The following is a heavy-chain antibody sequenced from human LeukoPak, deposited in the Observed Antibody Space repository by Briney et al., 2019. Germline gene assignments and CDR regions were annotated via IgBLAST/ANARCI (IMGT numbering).Heavy chain of an antibody. D-gene: IGHD6-19*01. CDR1: GFTFSTYY. V-gene: IGHV3-7*05. J-gene: IGHJ4*02. CDR2: IRQDGSEK. Sequence: GGSLRLSCAASGFTFSTYYMAWVRQAPGKGLEWVANIRQDGSEKFYEDSVKGRFTISRDNGGNSLYLQMNSLGAEDTAVYYCAGGSGWLIDSWGRGTLVTVSS. CDR3: AGGSGWLIDS.